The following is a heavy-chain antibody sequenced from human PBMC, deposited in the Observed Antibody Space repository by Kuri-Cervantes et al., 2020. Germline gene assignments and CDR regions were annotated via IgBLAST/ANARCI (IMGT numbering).Heavy chain of an antibody. CDR3: AREYASSSWYDY. D-gene: IGHD6-13*01. CDR1: GYTFTSYY. J-gene: IGHJ4*02. CDR2: INPNSGGT. Sequence: ASVKVSCKASGYTFTSYYMHWVRQAPGQGLEWMGWINPNSGGTNYAQKFQGRVTMTRDTSISTAYMELSRLRSDDTAVYYCAREYASSSWYDYWGQGTLVTVSS. V-gene: IGHV1-2*02.